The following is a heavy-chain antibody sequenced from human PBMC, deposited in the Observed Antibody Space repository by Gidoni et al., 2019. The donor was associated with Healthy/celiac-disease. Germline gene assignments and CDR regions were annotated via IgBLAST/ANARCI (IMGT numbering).Heavy chain of an antibody. J-gene: IGHJ4*02. CDR3: ARDRGGIDY. V-gene: IGHV3-21*01. Sequence: EVQLVESGGGLVKPGGSLRLSCAASGFTFSSYSMNWGRQAPGTGLVWLSSISSSSSYIYYADSVKGRFTISRDNAKNSLYLQMNSLRAEETAVYYCARDRGGIDYWGQGTLVTVSS. CDR1: GFTFSSYS. CDR2: ISSSSSYI.